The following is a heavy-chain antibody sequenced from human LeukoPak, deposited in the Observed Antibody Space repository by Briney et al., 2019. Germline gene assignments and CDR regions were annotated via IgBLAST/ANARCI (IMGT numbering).Heavy chain of an antibody. Sequence: GASVKVSCKASGYTFTSYGISWVRQATGQGLEWMGWMNPNSGNTGYAQKFQGRVSMTRNSSISTAYMELNSLRSEDTAVYYCARARGNSSGWYYYGMDVWGQGTTVTVSS. J-gene: IGHJ6*02. V-gene: IGHV1-8*02. CDR3: ARARGNSSGWYYYGMDV. D-gene: IGHD6-19*01. CDR1: GYTFTSYG. CDR2: MNPNSGNT.